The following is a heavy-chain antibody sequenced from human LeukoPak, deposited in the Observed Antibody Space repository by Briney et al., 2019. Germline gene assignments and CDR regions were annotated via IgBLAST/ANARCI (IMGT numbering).Heavy chain of an antibody. CDR3: ARDRRLLRLEHYMDV. CDR1: GGSISSSSYY. Sequence: PSETLSLTCTVSGGSISSSSYYWGWIRQPPGKGLEWIGSMSYSGSTYYNPSLKSRVTISVDTSENQFSLKLSSVTAADTAVYYCARDRRLLRLEHYMDVWGKGTTVTVSS. V-gene: IGHV4-39*07. D-gene: IGHD3-3*01. CDR2: MSYSGST. J-gene: IGHJ6*03.